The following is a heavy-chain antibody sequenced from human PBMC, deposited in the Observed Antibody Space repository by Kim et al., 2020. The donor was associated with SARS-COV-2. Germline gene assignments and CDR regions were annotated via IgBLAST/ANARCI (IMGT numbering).Heavy chain of an antibody. CDR2: ISSNGGST. CDR1: GFTFSSYA. V-gene: IGHV3-64D*06. D-gene: IGHD1-1*01. CDR3: VKDLQLIWSLRPAESRFDP. Sequence: GGSLRLSCSASGFTFSSYAMHWVRQAPGKGLEYVSAISSNGGSTYYADSVKGRFTISRDNSKNTLYLQMSSLRAEDTAVYYCVKDLQLIWSLRPAESRFDPWGQGTLVTVSS. J-gene: IGHJ5*02.